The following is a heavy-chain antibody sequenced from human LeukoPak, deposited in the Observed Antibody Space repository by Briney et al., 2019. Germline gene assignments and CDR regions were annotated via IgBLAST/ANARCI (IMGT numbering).Heavy chain of an antibody. J-gene: IGHJ4*02. D-gene: IGHD3-9*01. CDR1: GFTFSSYG. Sequence: GGSLRLSCAASGFTFSSYGMHWVRQAPGKGLEWVAVISYDGSNKYYADSVKGRFTISRDNSKNTLYLQMNNLRAEDTAVYYCAEDELFDVDQGKFDYWGQGTLVTVSS. V-gene: IGHV3-30*18. CDR3: AEDELFDVDQGKFDY. CDR2: ISYDGSNK.